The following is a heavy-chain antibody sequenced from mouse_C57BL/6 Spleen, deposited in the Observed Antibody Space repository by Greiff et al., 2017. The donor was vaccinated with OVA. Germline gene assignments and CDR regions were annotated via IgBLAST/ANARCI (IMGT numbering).Heavy chain of an antibody. D-gene: IGHD2-1*01. CDR1: GFTFSSYT. J-gene: IGHJ2*01. Sequence: EVKLEESGGGLVKPGGSLKLSCAASGFTFSSYTMSWVRQTPEKRLEWVATISGGGGNTYYPDSVKGRFTISRDNAKNTLYLQMSSLRSEDTALYYCARGGGNYYFDYWGQGTTLTVSS. CDR2: ISGGGGNT. CDR3: ARGGGNYYFDY. V-gene: IGHV5-9*01.